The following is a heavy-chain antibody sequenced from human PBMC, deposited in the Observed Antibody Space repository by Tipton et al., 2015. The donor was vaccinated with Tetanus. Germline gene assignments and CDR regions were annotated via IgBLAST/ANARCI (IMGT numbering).Heavy chain of an antibody. CDR2: INPNSGGT. CDR3: ARDLTGYSSGWNEIFFDY. D-gene: IGHD6-19*01. CDR1: GYTFTGYY. Sequence: QMQLVQSGAEVKKPGASVKVSCKASGYTFTGYYMHWVRQAPGQGLEWMGWINPNSGGTNYAQEFQGWVTMTRDTSISTAYMELSRLRPDGTAVYYCARDLTGYSSGWNEIFFDYWGQGTLVPVSS. J-gene: IGHJ4*02. V-gene: IGHV1-2*04.